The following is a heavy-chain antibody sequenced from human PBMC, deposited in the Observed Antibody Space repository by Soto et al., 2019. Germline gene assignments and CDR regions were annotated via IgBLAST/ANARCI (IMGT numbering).Heavy chain of an antibody. CDR3: ARDRGAYSKYYYMDV. CDR2: INPSGGST. V-gene: IGHV1-46*01. D-gene: IGHD2-21*01. Sequence: ASVKVSCKASGYTFTSYYMHWVRQAPGQGLEWMGIINPSGGSTSYAQKFQGRVTMTRDTSTSTVYMELSSLRSEDTAVYYCARDRGAYSKYYYMDVWGKGTTVTVSS. CDR1: GYTFTSYY. J-gene: IGHJ6*03.